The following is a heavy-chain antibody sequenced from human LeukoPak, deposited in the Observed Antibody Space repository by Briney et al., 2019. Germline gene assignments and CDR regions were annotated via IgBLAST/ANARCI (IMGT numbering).Heavy chain of an antibody. CDR3: ARPAASTVY. CDR1: GGSISSHY. Sequence: PSETLSLTCTVSGGSISSHYWSWIRQPPGKGLEWIGYIYYSGSTNYNPSLKSRVTISVDTSKNQFSLKLSSVTAADTAVYYCARPAASTVYWGQGTLVTVSS. D-gene: IGHD4-17*01. J-gene: IGHJ4*02. V-gene: IGHV4-59*11. CDR2: IYYSGST.